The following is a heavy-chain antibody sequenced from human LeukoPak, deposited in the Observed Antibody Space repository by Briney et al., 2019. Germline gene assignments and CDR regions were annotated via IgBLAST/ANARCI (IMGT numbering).Heavy chain of an antibody. CDR3: AKDGGSTTVTPGD. Sequence: GGSLRLSCAASGFTFSSYAMSWVRQAPGKGLEWVSVIYSGGSTYYADSVKGRFTISRDSSKNTLYLQMNSLRAEDTAVYYCAKDGGSTTVTPGDWGQGALVTVSS. D-gene: IGHD4-11*01. CDR1: GFTFSSYA. CDR2: IYSGGST. J-gene: IGHJ4*02. V-gene: IGHV3-23*03.